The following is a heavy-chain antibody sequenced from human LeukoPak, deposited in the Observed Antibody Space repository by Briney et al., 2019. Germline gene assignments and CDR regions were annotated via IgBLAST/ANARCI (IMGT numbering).Heavy chain of an antibody. V-gene: IGHV1-69*06. CDR2: IIPIFGTA. CDR3: ASEGEAARPFDY. Sequence: SVKVSCKASGGTFSSYAISWVRQAPGQGLEWMGGIIPIFGTANYAQKFQGRVTITADKSTSTAYMELSSLRSEDTAVYYCASEGEAARPFDYWGQGTLVTVSS. CDR1: GGTFSSYA. J-gene: IGHJ4*02. D-gene: IGHD6-6*01.